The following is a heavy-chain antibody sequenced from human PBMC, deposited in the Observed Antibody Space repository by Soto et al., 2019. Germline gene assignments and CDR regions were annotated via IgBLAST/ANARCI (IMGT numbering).Heavy chain of an antibody. CDR2: IDWDDDK. CDR3: ARITLDSSGWYLDY. Sequence: GSGPTLVNPTQTLTLTCTFSGFSLSTSGVGVGWIRQPPGKALEWLARIDWDDDKYYSTSLKTRLTISKDTSKNQVVLTMTNMDPVNTATYYCARITLDSSGWYLDYWGQGTLVTVSS. J-gene: IGHJ4*02. D-gene: IGHD6-19*01. CDR1: GFSLSTSGVG. V-gene: IGHV2-70*11.